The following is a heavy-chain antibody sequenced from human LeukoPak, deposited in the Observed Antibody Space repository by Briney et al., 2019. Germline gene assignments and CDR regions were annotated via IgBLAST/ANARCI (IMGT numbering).Heavy chain of an antibody. V-gene: IGHV1-69*13. CDR2: IIPIFGTA. CDR1: GGTFSSYA. CDR3: ARSIAAAGTVSDP. Sequence: SVKVSCKASGGTFSSYAISWVRQAPGQGLEWMGGIIPIFGTANYAQKFQGRVTITADESTNTAYMELSSLRSDDAAVYYCARSIAAAGTVSDPWGQGTLITVSS. J-gene: IGHJ5*02. D-gene: IGHD6-13*01.